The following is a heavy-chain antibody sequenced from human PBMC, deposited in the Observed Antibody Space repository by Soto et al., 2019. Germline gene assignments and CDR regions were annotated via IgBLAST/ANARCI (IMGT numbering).Heavy chain of an antibody. CDR1: GFSFSRIA. V-gene: IGHV3-33*06. D-gene: IGHD3-10*01. J-gene: IGHJ6*02. CDR2: IWHDGSNE. CDR3: AKVIGLWFEGLDV. Sequence: QVQVVESGGGVVQPGRSLRLSCATSGFSFSRIAMHWVRQAPGKGLEWVAAIWHDGSNEQSADSVKGRFSISRDSSKNTVYLQRNSLTAEDTAVYYCAKVIGLWFEGLDVWGQGTTVTVSS.